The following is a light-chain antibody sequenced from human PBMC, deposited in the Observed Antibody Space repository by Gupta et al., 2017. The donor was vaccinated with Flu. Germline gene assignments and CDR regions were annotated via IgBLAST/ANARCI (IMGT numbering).Light chain of an antibody. Sequence: DIQMTQSPSTPSASVGDRVTITCRASQSISSWFAWYQQKPGKAPKLLIYKASSLESGVPSRFSGSGSGTEFTLTISSLQPDDFATYYCQQYNSYSLFGGGTKVEIK. CDR2: KAS. V-gene: IGKV1-5*03. J-gene: IGKJ4*01. CDR1: QSISSW. CDR3: QQYNSYSL.